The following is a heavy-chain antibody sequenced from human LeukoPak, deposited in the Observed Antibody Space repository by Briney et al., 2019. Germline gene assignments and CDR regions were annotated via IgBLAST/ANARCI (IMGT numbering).Heavy chain of an antibody. CDR3: ARHRLISSSLPWFDP. J-gene: IGHJ5*02. V-gene: IGHV5-51*01. CDR1: GYSFTSYW. Sequence: GESLKISCKGSGYSFTSYWIGWVRQMPGKGLEWMGIIYPGDSDTRYSPSFQGQVTISADKSISTAYLQWSSLKASDTARYYCARHRLISSSLPWFDPWGQGTLVTVSS. D-gene: IGHD6-13*01. CDR2: IYPGDSDT.